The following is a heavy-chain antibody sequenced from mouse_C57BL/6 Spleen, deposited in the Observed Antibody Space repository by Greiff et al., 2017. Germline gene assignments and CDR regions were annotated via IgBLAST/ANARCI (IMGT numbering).Heavy chain of an antibody. CDR3: ARYPPIYYGNPYYAMDY. J-gene: IGHJ4*01. V-gene: IGHV1-22*01. CDR1: GYTFTDYN. Sequence: EVKLMESGPELVKPGASVKMSCKASGYTFTDYNMHWVKQSHGKSLEWIGYINPNNGGTRYNQKFKGKATLTVNKSSSTAYMELRSLTSEDSAVYYCARYPPIYYGNPYYAMDYWGQGTSVTVSS. CDR2: INPNNGGT. D-gene: IGHD2-1*01.